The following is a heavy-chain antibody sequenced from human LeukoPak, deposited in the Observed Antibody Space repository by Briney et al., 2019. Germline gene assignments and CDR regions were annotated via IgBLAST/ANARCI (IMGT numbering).Heavy chain of an antibody. CDR2: IIPIFGTA. V-gene: IGHV1-69*01. D-gene: IGHD4-23*01. CDR3: ATGRPGVYGGQY. CDR1: GGTFSSYA. J-gene: IGHJ4*02. Sequence: SVKVSCKASGGTFSSYAISWVRQAPGQGLEWMGGIIPIFGTANYAQKFQGRVTITADESTSTAYMELSSLRSADTAVYYCATGRPGVYGGQYWGQGTLVTVSS.